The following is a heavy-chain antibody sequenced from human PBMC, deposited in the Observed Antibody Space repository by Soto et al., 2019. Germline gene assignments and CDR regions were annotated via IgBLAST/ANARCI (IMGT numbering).Heavy chain of an antibody. CDR1: GGSISSGDYY. V-gene: IGHV4-30-4*01. CDR3: GRSITLFGATFDY. D-gene: IGHD3-3*01. Sequence: PSETLSLTCTVSGGSISSGDYYWSWIRQPPGKGLEWIGYIYYSGSTYYNPSLKSRVTISVDTPKNQFSLKLSSVTAADTAVYYCGRSITLFGATFDYWGQGTLVTVSS. J-gene: IGHJ4*02. CDR2: IYYSGST.